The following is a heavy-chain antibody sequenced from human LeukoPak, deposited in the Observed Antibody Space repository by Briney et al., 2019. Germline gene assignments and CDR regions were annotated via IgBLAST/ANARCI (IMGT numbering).Heavy chain of an antibody. CDR3: ARRGNSSWYENFDY. V-gene: IGHV1-2*02. CDR2: INPNSGGT. CDR1: GYTFTGYY. Sequence: GASVKVSCKASGYTFTGYYMHWVRQAPGQGLEWMGWINPNSGGTNYAQKFQGRVTMTRDTSISTAYMELSRLRSDDTAVYYCARRGNSSWYENFDYWGQGTLVTVSS. D-gene: IGHD6-13*01. J-gene: IGHJ4*02.